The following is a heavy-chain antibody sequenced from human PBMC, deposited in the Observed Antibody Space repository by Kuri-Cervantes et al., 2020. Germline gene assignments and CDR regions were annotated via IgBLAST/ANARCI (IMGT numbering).Heavy chain of an antibody. CDR3: AHSSKYAIANWFDP. Sequence: SGPTLVQPTQILTLTCTFSGFSLSTSGVGVGWIRQPPGRALEWLALIYWNDDKRYSPSLKSRLTIPKATSKNQVVLTMTNMDPVDTATYYCAHSSKYAIANWFDPWGQGTLVTVSS. CDR2: IYWNDDK. CDR1: GFSLSTSGVG. D-gene: IGHD2-8*01. J-gene: IGHJ5*02. V-gene: IGHV2-5*01.